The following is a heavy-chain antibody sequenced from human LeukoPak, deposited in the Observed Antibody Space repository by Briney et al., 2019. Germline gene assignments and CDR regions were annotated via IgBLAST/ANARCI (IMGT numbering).Heavy chain of an antibody. J-gene: IGHJ4*02. CDR2: SHNSGST. Sequence: SETLSLTCTVPGGSISGYYWSWIRQPPGKGLEWIGYSHNSGSTNYNPSLRSRVTISVDTSKNQFSLKVTSVTAADTAVYYCAREIYCSGGSCYNYWGQGTLVTVSS. V-gene: IGHV4-59*12. CDR1: GGSISGYY. D-gene: IGHD2-15*01. CDR3: AREIYCSGGSCYNY.